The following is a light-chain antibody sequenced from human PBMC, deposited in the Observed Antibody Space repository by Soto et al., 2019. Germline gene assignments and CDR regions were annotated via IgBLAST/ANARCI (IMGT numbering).Light chain of an antibody. V-gene: IGLV2-11*01. CDR2: DVN. Sequence: QSVLTQPRSVSGSPGQSVTISCTGSSSDVGGFDYVSWYQQPAGKAPQLMIFDVNKRPSGVPRRFSGPKSGNTASLTISGLQAEDEADYYCCSYAGTYTWVFGGGTKLTVL. CDR3: CSYAGTYTWV. J-gene: IGLJ3*02. CDR1: SSDVGGFDY.